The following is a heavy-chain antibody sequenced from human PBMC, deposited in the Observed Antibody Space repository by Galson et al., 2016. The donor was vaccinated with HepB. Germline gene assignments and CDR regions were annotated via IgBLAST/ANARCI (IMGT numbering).Heavy chain of an antibody. D-gene: IGHD3-3*01. Sequence: QSGAEVKKPGSSVKVSCETSGDSFSNHGVSWVRQAPGLGLEWVGGIIPIFGTPHYAQKSEARISISADEFTSTAYMELSSLRHDDTAVYYCARDGHDFSSGFAYTEGQGLDVWGPGTTVIVSS. V-gene: IGHV1-69*01. J-gene: IGHJ6*02. CDR1: GDSFSNHG. CDR2: IIPIFGTP. CDR3: ARDGHDFSSGFAYTEGQGLDV.